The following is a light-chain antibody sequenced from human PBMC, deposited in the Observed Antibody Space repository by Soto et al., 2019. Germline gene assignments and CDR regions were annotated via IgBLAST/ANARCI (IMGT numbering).Light chain of an antibody. J-gene: IGLJ1*01. V-gene: IGLV2-14*01. CDR2: EVS. Sequence: QSALTQPPSLSGSPGQSITISCTGTSSDVGGYTSVSWYQQHPGKAPKLVIYEVSDRPSGVSSRFSGSKSGNTASLTISGLQAEDEADYYCSSYTSDSTYVLGTGTKLTVL. CDR3: SSYTSDSTYV. CDR1: SSDVGGYTS.